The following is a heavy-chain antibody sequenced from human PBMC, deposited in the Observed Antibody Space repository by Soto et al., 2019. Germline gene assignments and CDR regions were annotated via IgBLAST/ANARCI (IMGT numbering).Heavy chain of an antibody. CDR2: INHSGST. V-gene: IGHV4-34*01. Sequence: SETLSPTYPVYGRSFSVYYWSWMRQPPGKGLEWIGEINHSGSTNYNPSLKSRVTISVDTSKNQFSLKLSSVTAADTAVYYCARRSMVRGVPLGMDVWGQGTTVT. D-gene: IGHD3-10*01. CDR1: GRSFSVYY. J-gene: IGHJ6*02. CDR3: ARRSMVRGVPLGMDV.